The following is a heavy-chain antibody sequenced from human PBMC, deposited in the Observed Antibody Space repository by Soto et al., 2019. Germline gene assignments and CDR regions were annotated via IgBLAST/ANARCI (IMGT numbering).Heavy chain of an antibody. V-gene: IGHV2-5*01. CDR2: IYWNDDK. J-gene: IGHJ6*02. CDR3: AHEWAGVVYGMAV. D-gene: IGHD3-16*01. CDR1: GGSISSSTYY. Sequence: LTCTVSGGSISSSTYYWGWIRQPPGKALEWLALIYWNDDKRYSPSLKSRLTITKDTSKNQVVLTMTNMDHVDTATYYCAHEWAGVVYGMAVWGQGTTVTVSS.